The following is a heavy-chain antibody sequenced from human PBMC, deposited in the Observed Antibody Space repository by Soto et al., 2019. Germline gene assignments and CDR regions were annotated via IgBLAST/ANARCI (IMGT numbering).Heavy chain of an antibody. J-gene: IGHJ5*02. CDR2: IRNKANSYAT. CDR3: TRQSTEGYRKNNWFAT. V-gene: IGHV3-73*02. Sequence: EVQLVESGGGLVQPGGSLKLSCAASGFTFSGSSVHWVRQASGKGLEWVGRIRNKANSYATAYAASVRGRFTISRDDSRNVAYLQMTGLKIEDTAVYYCTRQSTEGYRKNNWFATWGQGTLVTVSS. D-gene: IGHD4-4*01. CDR1: GFTFSGSS.